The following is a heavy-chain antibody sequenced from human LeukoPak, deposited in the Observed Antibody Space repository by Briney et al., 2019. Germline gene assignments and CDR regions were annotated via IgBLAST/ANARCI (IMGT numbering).Heavy chain of an antibody. J-gene: IGHJ4*02. V-gene: IGHV3-21*01. Sequence: GGSLRLSCAASGFTFSSFSMNWVRQAPGRGLEWVSSITYSGSHMYYAESVKGRFTISRDNAKNSLFLQMNTLRAEDTAVYYCARGHFDWLLDNWGQGSLDTVSS. CDR2: ITYSGSHM. CDR3: ARGHFDWLLDN. D-gene: IGHD3-9*01. CDR1: GFTFSSFS.